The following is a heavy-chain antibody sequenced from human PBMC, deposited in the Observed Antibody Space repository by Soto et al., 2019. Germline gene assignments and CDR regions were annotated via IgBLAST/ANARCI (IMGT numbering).Heavy chain of an antibody. V-gene: IGHV3-33*01. J-gene: IGHJ6*03. D-gene: IGHD2-15*01. CDR1: GFTFSSYG. Sequence: QVQLVESGAGVVQPGRSLRLSCAASGFTFSSYGMHWVRQAPGKGLEWVAVIWYDGSNKYSADSVKGRFTISRDNSKNTLYLQMNSLRAEDTAVYYCARALEYCSGGSCYPGYYYYYYMDVWGKGTTVTVSS. CDR3: ARALEYCSGGSCYPGYYYYYYMDV. CDR2: IWYDGSNK.